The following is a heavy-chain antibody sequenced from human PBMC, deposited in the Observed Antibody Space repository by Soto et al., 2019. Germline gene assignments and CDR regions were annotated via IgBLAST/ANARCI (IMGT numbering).Heavy chain of an antibody. V-gene: IGHV1-18*01. D-gene: IGHD5-12*01. J-gene: IGHJ6*01. CDR1: GYIFVNYG. CDR2: ISPYSGNT. CDR3: EMVDSSGTHTPRDV. Sequence: QVQLVQSGDEVRKPGSSVKVSCKASGYIFVNYGIAWVRQAPGQGLEWMGWISPYSGNTHYASKVQGRLTMTTDTXXGAGDMDPGSLTSDDTDVGCCEMVDSSGTHTPRDVWGQGTTVTVSS.